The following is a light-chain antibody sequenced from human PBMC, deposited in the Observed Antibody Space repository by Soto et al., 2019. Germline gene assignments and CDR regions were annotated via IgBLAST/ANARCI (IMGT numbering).Light chain of an antibody. Sequence: ILLTQSPSSQSASVGDRVTITCRASQGIDSSFAWYQQKPGKAPKLLIYAASSLQSGVPSRFSGSGSGTAFSLTISSLQPEDFATYYCQQLHDYPITFGQGTRLEI. CDR3: QQLHDYPIT. V-gene: IGKV1-9*01. CDR2: AAS. CDR1: QGIDSS. J-gene: IGKJ5*01.